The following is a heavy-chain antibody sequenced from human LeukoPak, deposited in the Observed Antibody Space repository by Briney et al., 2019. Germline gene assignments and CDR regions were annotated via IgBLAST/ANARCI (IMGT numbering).Heavy chain of an antibody. CDR1: GGSFSGYY. D-gene: IGHD3-22*01. J-gene: IGHJ4*02. CDR3: ARVSRDSSGYLSY. Sequence: SETLSLTCAVYGGSFSGYYWTWIRQPPGKGLEWIGEINHRRSTKYSPSLKSRVTISVDTSKNQFSLKLSSVTAADTAVYYCARVSRDSSGYLSYWGQGTLVTVSS. V-gene: IGHV4-34*01. CDR2: INHRRST.